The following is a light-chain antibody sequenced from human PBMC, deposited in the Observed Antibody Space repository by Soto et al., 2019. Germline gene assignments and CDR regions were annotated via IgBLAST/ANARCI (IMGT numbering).Light chain of an antibody. CDR1: RYNIGAGYG. CDR2: DNT. CDR3: QSYDSSLSAVV. V-gene: IGLV1-40*01. J-gene: IGLJ2*01. Sequence: QSVLTQSPSVAGAPGQRVTISCTGSRYNIGAGYGVNWYQQVPGTAPKLLIYDNTNRPSGVPDRFSASKSGTSASLAITGLQAEDEADYYCQSYDSSLSAVVFGGGTQLTVL.